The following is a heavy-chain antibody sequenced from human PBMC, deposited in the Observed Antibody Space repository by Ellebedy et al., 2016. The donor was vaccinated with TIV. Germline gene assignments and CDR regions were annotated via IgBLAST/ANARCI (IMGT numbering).Heavy chain of an antibody. CDR2: SSAYNANT. V-gene: IGHV1-18*04. CDR3: GREGHSGSYYPLY. J-gene: IGHJ4*02. D-gene: IGHD1-26*01. Sequence: AASVKVSCKASGYAFTSYGISWVRQAPGTVIEWMGWSSAYNANTKYAQTFQDRVTMTTDTSTSTAYMELRSLRSDDTAVYYCGREGHSGSYYPLYWGQGTLVTVSS. CDR1: GYAFTSYG.